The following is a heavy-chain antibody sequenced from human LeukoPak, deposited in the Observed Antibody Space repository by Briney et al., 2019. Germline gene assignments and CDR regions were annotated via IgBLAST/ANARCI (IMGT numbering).Heavy chain of an antibody. CDR3: AKGLMVYASASAFDI. V-gene: IGHV3-23*01. CDR2: ISGSGGST. CDR1: GFTFSSYG. J-gene: IGHJ3*02. D-gene: IGHD2-8*01. Sequence: PGGSLGLSCAASGFTFSSYGMSWVRQAPGKGLEWVSAISGSGGSTYYADSVKGRFTISRDNSKNTLYLQMNSLRAEDTAVYYCAKGLMVYASASAFDIWGQGTKVTVSS.